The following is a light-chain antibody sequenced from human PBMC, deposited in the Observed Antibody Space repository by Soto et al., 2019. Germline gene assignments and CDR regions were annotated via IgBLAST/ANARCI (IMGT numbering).Light chain of an antibody. V-gene: IGKV3-20*01. Sequence: EIVLTQSPGTLSLSPGERATLSCRASQSVSSSYLAWYQHNRGQAPRLLIYGASSRAPGIPDRFGGSGYGTDFTLTISRLAPEDFAVYYCQQYGSSRWPLGQGTKVEIK. J-gene: IGKJ1*01. CDR2: GAS. CDR3: QQYGSSRWP. CDR1: QSVSSSY.